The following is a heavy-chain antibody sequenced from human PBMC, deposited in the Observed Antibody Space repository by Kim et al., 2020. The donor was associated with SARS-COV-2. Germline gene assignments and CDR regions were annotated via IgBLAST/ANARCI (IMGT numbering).Heavy chain of an antibody. J-gene: IGHJ4*02. D-gene: IGHD3-3*01. V-gene: IGHV4-61*01. Sequence: SETLSLTCTVSGGSVSSGSYYWSWIRQPPGKGLEWIGYIYYSGSTNYNPSLKSRVTISVDTSKNQFSLKLSSVTAADTAVYYCASYDSWSGFRLFDYWGQGTLVTVSS. CDR2: IYYSGST. CDR1: GGSVSSGSYY. CDR3: ASYDSWSGFRLFDY.